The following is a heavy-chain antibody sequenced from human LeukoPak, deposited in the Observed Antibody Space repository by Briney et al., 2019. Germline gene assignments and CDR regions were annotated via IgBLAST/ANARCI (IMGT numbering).Heavy chain of an antibody. CDR3: ARGGYSYAVDY. CDR2: IYHSGST. J-gene: IGHJ4*02. CDR1: GYSISSGYY. V-gene: IGHV4-38-2*02. D-gene: IGHD5-18*01. Sequence: PSETLSLTCTVSGYSISSGYYWGWIRQPPGKGLEWIGSIYHSGSTYNNPSLKSRVTISVDTSKNQFSLRLTFVTAADTAVYYCARGGYSYAVDYWGQGTLVTVSS.